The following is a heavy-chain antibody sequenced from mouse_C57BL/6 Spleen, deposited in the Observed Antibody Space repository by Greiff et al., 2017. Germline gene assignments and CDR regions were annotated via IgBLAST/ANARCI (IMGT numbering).Heavy chain of an antibody. CDR3: ARGDYDVGFAY. CDR2: INYDGSN. CDR1: GYSIPSGYY. V-gene: IGHV3-6*01. J-gene: IGHJ3*01. D-gene: IGHD2-4*01. Sequence: EVKLVESGPGLVKPSPSLSLTCSVTGYSIPSGYYWNWIRQFPGTKLEWMGSINYDGSNNYNPSLTNRISITRDTSKNQFCLKLNSVTTEDTATYYCARGDYDVGFAYWGQGTLVTVSA.